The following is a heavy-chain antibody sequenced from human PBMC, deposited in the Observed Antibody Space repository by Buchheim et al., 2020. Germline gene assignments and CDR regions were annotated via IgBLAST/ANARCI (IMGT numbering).Heavy chain of an antibody. CDR2: IYYSGST. Sequence: QVQLQESGPGLVKPSETLSLTCTVSGGSVSSGSYYWSWIRQPPGKGLKWIGYIYYSGSTNYNPSLKSRVTISVNTSKNQFSLELSSVTAADTAVYYCAREGDTAMGNYFDYWGQGTL. V-gene: IGHV4-61*01. CDR1: GGSVSSGSYY. CDR3: AREGDTAMGNYFDY. D-gene: IGHD5-18*01. J-gene: IGHJ4*02.